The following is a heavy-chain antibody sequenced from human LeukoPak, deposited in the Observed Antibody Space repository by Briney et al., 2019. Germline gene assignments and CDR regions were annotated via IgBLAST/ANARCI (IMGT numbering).Heavy chain of an antibody. D-gene: IGHD1-26*01. CDR3: AKSLATAGATVLDF. CDR2: IDGGGHAT. J-gene: IGHJ4*02. Sequence: GGSLRLSCVASGFPFSSYPMSWVRQIPGGGLEWVPTIDGGGHATFHAALVTGRFTVSRDNIGNTLFLQMDSLRVDDTALYYCAKSLATAGATVLDFWGPGTLVTVSS. CDR1: GFPFSSYP. V-gene: IGHV3-23*01.